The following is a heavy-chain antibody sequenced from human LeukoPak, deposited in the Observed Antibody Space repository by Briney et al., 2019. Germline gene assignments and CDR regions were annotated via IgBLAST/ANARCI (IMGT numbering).Heavy chain of an antibody. CDR1: GFTFSSYG. D-gene: IGHD1-26*01. V-gene: IGHV3-30*18. J-gene: IGHJ4*02. CDR2: ISYDGSNK. CDR3: AKDLPGGSYGLDY. Sequence: GGSLRLSCAASGFTFSSYGMHWVRQAPGKGLEWVAVISYDGSNKYYADFVKGRFTISRDNSKNTLYLQMNSLRAEDTAVYYCAKDLPGGSYGLDYWGQGTLVTVSS.